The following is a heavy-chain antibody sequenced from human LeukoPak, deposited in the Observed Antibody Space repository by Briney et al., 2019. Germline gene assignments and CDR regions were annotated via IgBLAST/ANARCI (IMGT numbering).Heavy chain of an antibody. CDR2: ISAYNGNT. Sequence: ASVKDSFKSSGYTFTSYGISWVRQAPGQGLDWMGWISAYNGNTNYAQKLQGRVTMTTDTSTSTAYMELRSLRSDDTAVYHCARGRSGYYGAFDIWGQGTMVTVSS. CDR3: ARGRSGYYGAFDI. V-gene: IGHV1-18*01. D-gene: IGHD3-3*01. J-gene: IGHJ3*02. CDR1: GYTFTSYG.